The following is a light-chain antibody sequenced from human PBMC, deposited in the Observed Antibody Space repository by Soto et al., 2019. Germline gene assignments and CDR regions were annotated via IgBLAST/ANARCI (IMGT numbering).Light chain of an antibody. Sequence: EVVMTQSPATLSVSPGERATLSCRASQTGSRNLAWYQQRPGQAPRLHIYDISNRATGVPARFSGSGSETEFPLTIRSLQSEDFAVYFCQQYNNWPSFGQGTRLEI. CDR1: QTGSRN. V-gene: IGKV3-15*01. J-gene: IGKJ5*01. CDR2: DIS. CDR3: QQYNNWPS.